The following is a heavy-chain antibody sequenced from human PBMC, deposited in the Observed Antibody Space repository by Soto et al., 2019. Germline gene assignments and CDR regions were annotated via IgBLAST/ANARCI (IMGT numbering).Heavy chain of an antibody. J-gene: IGHJ4*02. CDR3: AKDQASGQGSFDS. CDR2: ISKSSSNT. Sequence: GKGLEWVSSISKSSSNTYYADSVKGRFTISRDNSKNTLFLQMNSLRADDTAVYYCAKDQASGQGSFDSWGQGTLVTVSS. V-gene: IGHV3-23*05.